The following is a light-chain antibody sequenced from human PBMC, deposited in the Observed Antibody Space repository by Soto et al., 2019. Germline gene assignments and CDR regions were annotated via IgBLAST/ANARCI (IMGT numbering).Light chain of an antibody. CDR3: TSYASGSSHVV. Sequence: QAVVTQPASVSGSPGQSITLSCTGTSSDIGGYDYVSWYQRHPGKAPKLIIYDVNNRPSGVSNRFSGSKSGNTASLTISGLQAEDEADYYCTSYASGSSHVVFGGGTKVTVL. CDR2: DVN. V-gene: IGLV2-14*01. J-gene: IGLJ2*01. CDR1: SSDIGGYDY.